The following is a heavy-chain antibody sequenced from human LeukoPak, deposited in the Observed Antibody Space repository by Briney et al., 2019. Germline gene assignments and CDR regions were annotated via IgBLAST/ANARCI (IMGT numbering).Heavy chain of an antibody. J-gene: IGHJ6*02. CDR2: IIPILGIA. CDR3: ASGYGDYLYYYYGMDV. CDR1: GGTFSSYA. D-gene: IGHD4-17*01. Sequence: SVRVSCKASGGTFSSYAISWVRQAPGQGLEWMGRIIPILGIANYAQKFQGRVTITADKSTSTAYMELSSLRSEDTAVYYCASGYGDYLYYYYGMDVWGQGTTVTVSS. V-gene: IGHV1-69*04.